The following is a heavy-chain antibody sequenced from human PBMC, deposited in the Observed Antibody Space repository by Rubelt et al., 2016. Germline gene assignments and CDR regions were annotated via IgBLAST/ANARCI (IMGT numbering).Heavy chain of an antibody. V-gene: IGHV4-59*04. J-gene: IGHJ4*02. CDR3: ARTDKAVNDYGEL. CDR2: IYYSGST. CDR1: GGSISSNY. D-gene: IGHD4-17*01. Sequence: QVQLQESGPGLVKPSETLSLTCTVSGGSISSNYWIWIRQPPGKGLEWIGSIYYSGSTYYNPSLKSRVTISVDTSKNQCSLKLSSVTAADTAVYYCARTDKAVNDYGELWGQGTLVTVSS.